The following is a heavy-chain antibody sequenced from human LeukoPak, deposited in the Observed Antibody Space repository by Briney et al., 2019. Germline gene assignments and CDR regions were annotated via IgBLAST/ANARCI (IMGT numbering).Heavy chain of an antibody. CDR3: ARNTIFGVRRVYYYYGMDV. CDR1: GGTFISYA. CDR2: IIPIFGTA. D-gene: IGHD3-3*01. V-gene: IGHV1-69*13. Sequence: SVKVSCKASGGTFISYAISWVRQAPGQGLEWMGGIIPIFGTANYAQKFQGRVTITADESTSTAYMELSSLRSEDTAVYYCARNTIFGVRRVYYYYGMDVWGQGTTVTVSS. J-gene: IGHJ6*02.